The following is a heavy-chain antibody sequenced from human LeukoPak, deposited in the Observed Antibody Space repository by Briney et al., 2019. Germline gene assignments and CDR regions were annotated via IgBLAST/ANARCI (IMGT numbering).Heavy chain of an antibody. CDR2: ITPIFGTA. CDR1: GGTFTSYA. J-gene: IGHJ3*02. D-gene: IGHD3-3*01. V-gene: IGHV1-69*05. Sequence: GSXVKVXXXASGGTFTSYAVSWVRQAPGQGLEWMGGITPIFGTANYAQKFQGRVTITTDKSTSTAYMEMSRLRSEDTAVYYCARXYXDFXSALTRSFDICGQGTMFTVSS. CDR3: ARXYXDFXSALTRSFDI.